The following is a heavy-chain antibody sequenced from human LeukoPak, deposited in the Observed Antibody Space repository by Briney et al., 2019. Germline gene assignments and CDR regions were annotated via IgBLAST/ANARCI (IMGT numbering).Heavy chain of an antibody. Sequence: GGSLRLSCAASGFTFSDYYMSWIRQAPGKGLEWVSYISSSGSTIYYAASVKGRFTISRGNAKNSLYLQMNSLRAEDTAVYYCARGPPYGSGSYQVYYYGMDVWGQGTTVTVSS. CDR1: GFTFSDYY. CDR3: ARGPPYGSGSYQVYYYGMDV. V-gene: IGHV3-11*01. CDR2: ISSSGSTI. J-gene: IGHJ6*02. D-gene: IGHD3-10*01.